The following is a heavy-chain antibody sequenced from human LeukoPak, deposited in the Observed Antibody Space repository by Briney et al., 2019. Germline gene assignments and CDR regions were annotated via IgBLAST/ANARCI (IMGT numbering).Heavy chain of an antibody. D-gene: IGHD3-16*01. CDR2: IYSGGST. CDR3: AREGESGLSP. Sequence: GGSLRLSCAASGFSVSSNYMSWVRQAPGKGLEWVSFIYSGGSTYYADSVKGRFTISRHNSKNTLYLQMNSLRAEDTAVYYCAREGESGLSPWGQGTLVTVSS. V-gene: IGHV3-53*04. J-gene: IGHJ5*02. CDR1: GFSVSSNY.